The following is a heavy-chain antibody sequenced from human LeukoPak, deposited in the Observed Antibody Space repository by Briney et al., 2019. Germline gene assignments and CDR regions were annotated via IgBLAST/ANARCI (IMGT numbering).Heavy chain of an antibody. CDR2: IYYSGST. J-gene: IGHJ5*02. Sequence: SETLSLTCTVSGGSISSSSYYWGWIRQPPGKGLEWIGSIYYSGSTYYNPSLKSRVTISVDTSKNQFSLKLNSVTAADTAVYYCARDSLGIAATGLNWFDPWGQGTLVTVSS. D-gene: IGHD6-13*01. CDR1: GGSISSSSYY. CDR3: ARDSLGIAATGLNWFDP. V-gene: IGHV4-39*07.